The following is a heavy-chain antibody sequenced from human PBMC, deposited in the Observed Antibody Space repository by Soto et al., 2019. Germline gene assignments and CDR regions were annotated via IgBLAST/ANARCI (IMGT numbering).Heavy chain of an antibody. V-gene: IGHV4-59*01. CDR3: ARDRSRNLDV. Sequence: SETLSLTCTVSGGSIRGDYWSWIRRTPGKGLEWIGYVYDSGRTSYNPSLQSRVTMAEDTSKNRFSLTLSSVTAADTAVYYCARDRSRNLDVWGKGTTVTVSS. J-gene: IGHJ6*04. CDR1: GGSIRGDY. CDR2: VYDSGRT.